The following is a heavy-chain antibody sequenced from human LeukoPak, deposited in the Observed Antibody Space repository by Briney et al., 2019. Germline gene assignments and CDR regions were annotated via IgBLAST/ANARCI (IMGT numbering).Heavy chain of an antibody. Sequence: SETLSLTRTVSGGSISSYYWSWIRQPPGKGLEWIGYIYYSGSTNYNPSLKSRVTISVDTSKNQFSLKLSSVTAADTAVYYCARAPHRYYYIDYWGQGTLVTVSS. D-gene: IGHD3-10*01. V-gene: IGHV4-59*01. J-gene: IGHJ4*02. CDR2: IYYSGST. CDR1: GGSISSYY. CDR3: ARAPHRYYYIDY.